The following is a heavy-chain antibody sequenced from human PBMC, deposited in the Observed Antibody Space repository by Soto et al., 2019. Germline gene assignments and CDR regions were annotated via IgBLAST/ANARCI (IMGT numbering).Heavy chain of an antibody. CDR2: INHSGST. Sequence: SETLSLTCAVYGGSFSGYYWSWIRQPPGKGLEWIGEINHSGSTNYNPSLKSRVTISVDTSKNQFSLKLSSVTAADTAIYYCARLKVGATTGNWFDPWGQGAQVTVSS. V-gene: IGHV4-34*01. CDR3: ARLKVGATTGNWFDP. J-gene: IGHJ5*02. D-gene: IGHD1-26*01. CDR1: GGSFSGYY.